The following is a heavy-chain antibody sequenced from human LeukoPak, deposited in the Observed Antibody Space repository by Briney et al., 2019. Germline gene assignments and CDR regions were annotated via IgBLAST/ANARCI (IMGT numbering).Heavy chain of an antibody. Sequence: GGSLRLSCAASGFAFSDHVMSWVRQAPGKGLEWVAVISYDGSNKYYADSVKGRFTISRDNSRNTLYLQMNSLRAEDTAVYYCARDRVGATDYFDYWGQGTLVTVSS. CDR1: GFAFSDHV. CDR3: ARDRVGATDYFDY. CDR2: ISYDGSNK. V-gene: IGHV3-30-3*01. D-gene: IGHD1-26*01. J-gene: IGHJ4*02.